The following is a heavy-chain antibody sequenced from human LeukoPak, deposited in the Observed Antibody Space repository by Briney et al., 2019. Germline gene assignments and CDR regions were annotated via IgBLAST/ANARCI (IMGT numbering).Heavy chain of an antibody. Sequence: GGSLRLSCAASGFTFSSYSMNWVRQAPGKGLEWVSYISSSSSTIYYADSVKGRFTISRDNAKNSLYLQMNSLRAEDTAVYYCARVYITSSSWYGDFDYWGQGTLVTVSS. J-gene: IGHJ4*02. D-gene: IGHD6-13*01. V-gene: IGHV3-48*01. CDR1: GFTFSSYS. CDR2: ISSSSSTI. CDR3: ARVYITSSSWYGDFDY.